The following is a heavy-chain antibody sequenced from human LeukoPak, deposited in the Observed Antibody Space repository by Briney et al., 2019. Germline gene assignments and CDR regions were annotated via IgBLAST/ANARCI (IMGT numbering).Heavy chain of an antibody. Sequence: ASVKVSCKASGYTFTGYYMHWVRQAPGQGLEWMGWINPNSGGTNYAQKFQGRVTMTRDTSISTAYMELSRLRSDDTAVYYCAREGAAAISNYYMDVWGKGTTVTVSS. CDR1: GYTFTGYY. V-gene: IGHV1-2*02. J-gene: IGHJ6*03. CDR3: AREGAAAISNYYMDV. CDR2: INPNSGGT. D-gene: IGHD2-2*01.